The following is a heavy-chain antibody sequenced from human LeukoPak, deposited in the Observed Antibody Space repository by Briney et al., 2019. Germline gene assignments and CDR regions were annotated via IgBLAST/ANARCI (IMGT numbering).Heavy chain of an antibody. D-gene: IGHD1-26*01. CDR3: ARGSRIVGATLFDY. CDR2: INPNSGGT. CDR1: GYTFTGYY. Sequence: ASVKVSCKASGYTFTGYYMHWVRQAPGQGLEWMGWINPNSGGTNYAQKFQGRVTMTRDTSISTAYMELSRLGSDDTAVYYCARGSRIVGATLFDYWGEGTLVTVSS. V-gene: IGHV1-2*02. J-gene: IGHJ4*02.